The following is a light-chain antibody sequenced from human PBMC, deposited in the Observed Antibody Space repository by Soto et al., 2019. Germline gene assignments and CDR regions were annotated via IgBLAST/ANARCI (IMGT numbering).Light chain of an antibody. CDR1: SSDVGGYNY. CDR2: DVN. CDR3: CSYTTSSTYV. Sequence: QSALTQPASVSGSPGQSIAISCTGTSSDVGGYNYVSWYQQHPGKAPKLMIYDVNNRPSGVSNRFSGSKSGNTASLTISGLQAEDEADYYCCSYTTSSTYVFGTGTXVTVL. J-gene: IGLJ1*01. V-gene: IGLV2-14*03.